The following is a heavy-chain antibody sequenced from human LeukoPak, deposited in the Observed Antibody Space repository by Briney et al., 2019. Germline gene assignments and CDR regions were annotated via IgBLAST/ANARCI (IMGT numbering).Heavy chain of an antibody. CDR2: IYPGDSDT. Sequence: PGESLKISCKGSGYSFTSYWIGWVRQMPGKGLEWMGIIYPGDSDTRYSPSFQGQVTISDDKSISTAYLQWNSPKASGHAMYYCAWGAYALDYWGQGTLVTVSS. V-gene: IGHV5-51*01. CDR1: GYSFTSYW. J-gene: IGHJ4*02. CDR3: AWGAYALDY. D-gene: IGHD1-26*01.